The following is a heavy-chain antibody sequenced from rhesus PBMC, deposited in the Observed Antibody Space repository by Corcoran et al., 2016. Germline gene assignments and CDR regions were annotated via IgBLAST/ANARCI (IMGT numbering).Heavy chain of an antibody. CDR2: ISGSIGST. CDR3: ARRGSYSGIDD. CDR1: GGSISDDYY. J-gene: IGHJ4*01. D-gene: IGHD3-16*01. V-gene: IGHV4-99*01. Sequence: QVQLQESGPGLVKPSETLSLTCAVSGGSISDDYYWSCIRQPPGKGLDYICYISGSIGSTYDTPSLKCRVTISKDTSKNQFSLKLSSVTAADTAVYYCARRGSYSGIDDWGQGVLVTVSS.